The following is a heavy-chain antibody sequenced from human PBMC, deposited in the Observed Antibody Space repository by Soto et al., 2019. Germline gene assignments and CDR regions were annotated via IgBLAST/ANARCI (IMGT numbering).Heavy chain of an antibody. CDR2: IKEDGSVK. J-gene: IGHJ4*02. Sequence: EVQLVESGGGLVQPGGSLRLSCAASGFTFSTYWMSWVRQAPGKGLEWVADIKEDGSVKKYVDSVKGRFTISRDNARNSVYLQMNSLRAEDTAVYYCVRDYPVVNPYWGQGTVVTVSS. V-gene: IGHV3-7*01. CDR3: VRDYPVVNPY. D-gene: IGHD2-21*01. CDR1: GFTFSTYW.